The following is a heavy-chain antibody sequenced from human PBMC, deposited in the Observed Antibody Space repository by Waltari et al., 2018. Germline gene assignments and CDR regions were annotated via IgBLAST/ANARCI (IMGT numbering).Heavy chain of an antibody. CDR3: ATKRESSASGFDY. J-gene: IGHJ4*02. CDR2: IYYSGST. D-gene: IGHD6-19*01. CDR1: GGSISSSSYY. Sequence: QLQLQESGPGLVKPSATLSFTCTVSGGSISSSSYYWGWLHQPPGKGLEWIGSIYYSGSTYYNPSLKSRVTISVDTSKNQFSLKLSSVTAADTAVYYCATKRESSASGFDYWGQGTLVTVSS. V-gene: IGHV4-39*01.